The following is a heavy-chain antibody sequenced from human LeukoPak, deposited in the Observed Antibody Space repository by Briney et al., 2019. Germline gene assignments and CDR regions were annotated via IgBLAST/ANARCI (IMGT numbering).Heavy chain of an antibody. CDR2: IFYSGST. V-gene: IGHV4-59*01. J-gene: IGHJ3*02. Sequence: PSETLSLTCTVSSGSISSYYWSWIRQPPGKGLEWIGYIFYSGSTNYNPSLKSRVTISVDTSKNQFSLGLSSVTAADTAVYYCARARYVNSFYAFDIWGQGTLVTVSS. CDR1: SGSISSYY. D-gene: IGHD3-9*01. CDR3: ARARYVNSFYAFDI.